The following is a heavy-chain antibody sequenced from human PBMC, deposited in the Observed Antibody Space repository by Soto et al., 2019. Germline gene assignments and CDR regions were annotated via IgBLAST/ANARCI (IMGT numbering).Heavy chain of an antibody. CDR3: ARDPPRPTNHSSGYIFDY. V-gene: IGHV1-69*01. CDR2: IIPIFGTA. Sequence: QVQLVQSGAEVKKPGSSVKVSCKASGGTFSSYAISWVRQAPGQGLEWMGGIIPIFGTAKYAQKFQGRVTITADESTSTAYMELSSLRSEDTAVYYCARDPPRPTNHSSGYIFDYWGQRTLVTVSS. CDR1: GGTFSSYA. J-gene: IGHJ4*02. D-gene: IGHD3-22*01.